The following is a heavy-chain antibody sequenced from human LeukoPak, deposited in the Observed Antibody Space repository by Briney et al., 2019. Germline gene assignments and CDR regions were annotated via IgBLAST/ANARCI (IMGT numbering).Heavy chain of an antibody. D-gene: IGHD3-9*01. V-gene: IGHV3-23*01. J-gene: IGHJ4*02. CDR3: ARGRVLRYLDY. CDR2: ISGSGGST. CDR1: GFTFSSYA. Sequence: GGSLRLSCAASGFTFSSYAMSWVRQAPGKGLEWVSAISGSGGSTYYADSVKGRFTISRDNSKNTLYLQMNSPRVEDTAVYYCARGRVLRYLDYWGQGTVVTVSS.